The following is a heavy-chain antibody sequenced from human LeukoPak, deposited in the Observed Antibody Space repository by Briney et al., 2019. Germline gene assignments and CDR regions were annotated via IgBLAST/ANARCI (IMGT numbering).Heavy chain of an antibody. CDR3: ARYSLRGNYYYFDY. Sequence: SETLSLTCTVSGGSISSSSYYWGWIRQPPGKGLVCIGNIYYSGSTYYNPSLKSRVTMSVDASNNQFSLKLSSVTAADTALYYCARYSLRGNYYYFDYWGQGTLVTVSS. CDR2: IYYSGST. V-gene: IGHV4-39*01. CDR1: GGSISSSSYY. J-gene: IGHJ4*02. D-gene: IGHD1-7*01.